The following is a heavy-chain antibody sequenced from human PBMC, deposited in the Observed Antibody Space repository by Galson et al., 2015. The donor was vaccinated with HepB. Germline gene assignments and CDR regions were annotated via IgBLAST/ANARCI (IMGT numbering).Heavy chain of an antibody. CDR1: GFTFSSYG. J-gene: IGHJ4*02. CDR3: ARGYCSSTSCYFDY. V-gene: IGHV3-33*01. CDR2: IWYDGSNK. Sequence: SLRLSCAASGFTFSSYGMHWVHQAPGKGLEWVAVIWYDGSNKYYADSVKGRFTISRDNSKNTLYLQMNSLRAEDTAVYYCARGYCSSTSCYFDYWGQGTLVTVSS. D-gene: IGHD2-2*01.